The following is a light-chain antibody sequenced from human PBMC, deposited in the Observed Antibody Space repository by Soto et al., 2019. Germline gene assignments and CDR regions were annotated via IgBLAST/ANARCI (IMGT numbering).Light chain of an antibody. CDR3: QQSYSTLWT. J-gene: IGKJ1*01. CDR2: AAS. CDR1: QSISSY. V-gene: IGKV1-39*01. Sequence: DIQMTQSPSSLSASVGDIVTITCRASQSISSYLNWYQQKPGKAPKLLIYAASSLQSGVPSRFSGSGSGTDFTLTISSLQPEEFATYYCQQSYSTLWTFGQGTKVEIK.